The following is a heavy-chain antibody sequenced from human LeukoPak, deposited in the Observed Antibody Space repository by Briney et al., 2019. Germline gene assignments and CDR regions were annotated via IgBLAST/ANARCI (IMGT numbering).Heavy chain of an antibody. V-gene: IGHV1-46*01. CDR3: ARDRVGGYYGGEADY. Sequence: ASVKVSCKASGYTFTSYYMHWLRQAPGQGLEWMGIINPSGGSTSYAQKFQGRVTMTRDTSTSTVYMELSSLRSEDTAVYYCARDRVGGYYGGEADYWGQGTLVTVSS. D-gene: IGHD3-22*01. CDR1: GYTFTSYY. CDR2: INPSGGST. J-gene: IGHJ4*02.